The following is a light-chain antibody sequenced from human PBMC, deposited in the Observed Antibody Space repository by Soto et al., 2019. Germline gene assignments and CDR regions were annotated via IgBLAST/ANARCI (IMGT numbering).Light chain of an antibody. Sequence: QSALTQPPSASGSPGQSVTISCTGTSSDVGGYNYVSWYQQHPGKAPKLMIYEVSKRPSGVPDRFSGSKSGNTASLTVSGLQAEDEADYYCSSYAGSNNFVFGGGTKPTAL. J-gene: IGLJ2*01. CDR3: SSYAGSNNFV. V-gene: IGLV2-8*01. CDR1: SSDVGGYNY. CDR2: EVS.